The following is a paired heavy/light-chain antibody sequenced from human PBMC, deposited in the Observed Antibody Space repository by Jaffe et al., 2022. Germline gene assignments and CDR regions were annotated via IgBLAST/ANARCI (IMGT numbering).Light chain of an antibody. V-gene: IGLV2-14*03. CDR2: DVS. CDR1: SSDVGNYNY. CDR3: SAWADSNSYV. J-gene: IGLJ1*01. Sequence: QSALTQPASVSGSPGQTITISCTGTSSDVGNYNYVSWYQQHPGRAPKFIIHDVSDRPSGVSNRFSGSKSGNTASLTISGLQPEDEADYYCSAWADSNSYVFGTGTKVTVL.
Heavy chain of an antibody. Sequence: QVQLMQSGAEVKKPGASVKVSCKASGFTFTNHYMHWVRQAPGQGLEWMGAISPSGDRTYYAQKFQGRVTMARDTSTTTVYIELSSLRFEDTALYYCLREIAAAGKTFDYWGQGTLVTVSS. V-gene: IGHV1-46*03. CDR3: LREIAAAGKTFDY. J-gene: IGHJ4*02. CDR2: ISPSGDRT. CDR1: GFTFTNHY. D-gene: IGHD6-13*01.